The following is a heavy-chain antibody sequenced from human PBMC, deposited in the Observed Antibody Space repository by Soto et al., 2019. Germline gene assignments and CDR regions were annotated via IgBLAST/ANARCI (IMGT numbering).Heavy chain of an antibody. CDR3: ACSITMVRGVTPTYYFDY. CDR1: GGSFSGYY. CDR2: INHSGST. V-gene: IGHV4-34*01. Sequence: TSETLSLTCAVYGGSFSGYYWSWIRQPPGKGLEWIGEINHSGSTNYNPSLKSRVTISVDTSKNQFSLKLSSVTAADTAVYYCACSITMVRGVTPTYYFDYWGQGTLVTVS. J-gene: IGHJ4*02. D-gene: IGHD3-10*01.